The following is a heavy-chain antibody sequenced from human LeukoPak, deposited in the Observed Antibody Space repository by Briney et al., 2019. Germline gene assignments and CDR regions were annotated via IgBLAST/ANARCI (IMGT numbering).Heavy chain of an antibody. V-gene: IGHV3-9*01. J-gene: IGHJ2*01. Sequence: GGSLRLSCAVSGFNFDAYAMHWVRQAPGRGLEWVSGINWKTGNGIYADSVKGRFTISRDNAKNSLYLQMSSLRAEDTALYYCTRRAARWQFDLWGRGTLLTVSS. CDR1: GFNFDAYA. CDR3: TRRAARWQFDL. CDR2: INWKTGNG. D-gene: IGHD5-24*01.